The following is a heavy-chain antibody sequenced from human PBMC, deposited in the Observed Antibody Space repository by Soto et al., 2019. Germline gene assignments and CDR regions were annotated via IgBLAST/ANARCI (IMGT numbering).Heavy chain of an antibody. J-gene: IGHJ6*02. CDR1: GFTFSTYA. D-gene: IGHD1-1*01. Sequence: EVQLLESGGGLVQPGGSLRLSCAASGFTFSTYAMNWVRQAPGNGLEWVSAISGSGGSIHYADCVKGRFTTSRDNSKNTLYLQMNSLRDEDTAVNHCVKGYWKGDVWGQGTTVTVSS. V-gene: IGHV3-23*01. CDR2: ISGSGGSI. CDR3: VKGYWKGDV.